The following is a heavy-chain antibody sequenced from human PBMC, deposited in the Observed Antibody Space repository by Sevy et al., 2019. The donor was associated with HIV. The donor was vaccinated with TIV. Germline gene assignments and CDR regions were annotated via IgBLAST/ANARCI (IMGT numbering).Heavy chain of an antibody. V-gene: IGHV3-33*03. D-gene: IGHD3-10*01. J-gene: IGHJ4*02. Sequence: GGSLRLSCVASGFSFDRYGMHWIRQAPGKGLEWVAVIFYEGINKDYADSVRGRFTISRDNSKNNLYLEMNNLRVDDTAVYYCGIGRDYGSGSYDYWGQGTLVTVSS. CDR2: IFYEGINK. CDR1: GFSFDRYG. CDR3: GIGRDYGSGSYDY.